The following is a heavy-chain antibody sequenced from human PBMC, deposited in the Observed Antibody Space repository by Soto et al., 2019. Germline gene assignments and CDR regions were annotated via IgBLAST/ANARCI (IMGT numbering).Heavy chain of an antibody. V-gene: IGHV4-31*03. J-gene: IGHJ2*01. CDR2: IYYSGST. D-gene: IGHD3-9*01. Sequence: QVQLQESGPGLVKPSQTLSLTCTVSGGSISSGGYYWSWIRQHPGKGLEWIGYIYYSGSTYYNPSLKSRVTISVDTSKNQFSLKLSSVTAADTAVYYCARGDILPGYKYWYFDLWGRGTLVTVSS. CDR3: ARGDILPGYKYWYFDL. CDR1: GGSISSGGYY.